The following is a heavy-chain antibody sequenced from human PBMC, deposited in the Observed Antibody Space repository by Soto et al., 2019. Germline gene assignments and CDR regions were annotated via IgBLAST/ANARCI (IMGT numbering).Heavy chain of an antibody. Sequence: QVQLVQSGAEVKKPGPSVKVSCKASGGTFNSSAITWVRQAPAQGLEWIGGIIPLFGTTNYAQKFRGRITVSADEYTSTAYLELKSLRSEDPAMYYCARGEGSSWNLWFDPWGAGTLVTASS. V-gene: IGHV1-69*01. CDR1: GGTFNSSA. CDR3: ARGEGSSWNLWFDP. J-gene: IGHJ5*02. D-gene: IGHD6-13*01. CDR2: IIPLFGTT.